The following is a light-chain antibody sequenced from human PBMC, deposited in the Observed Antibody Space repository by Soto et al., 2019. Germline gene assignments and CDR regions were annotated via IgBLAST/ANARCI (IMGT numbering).Light chain of an antibody. Sequence: LTQPASVSGSPGQSITISCTGTSSDIGGYNFVSWYQHHPGKAPKLMIFGVSDRPSGVSDRFSGSKSGNTASLTISGLQAEDEADYYCSSYISSSTPYVFGTGTKVTVL. CDR2: GVS. CDR1: SSDIGGYNF. J-gene: IGLJ1*01. V-gene: IGLV2-14*03. CDR3: SSYISSSTPYV.